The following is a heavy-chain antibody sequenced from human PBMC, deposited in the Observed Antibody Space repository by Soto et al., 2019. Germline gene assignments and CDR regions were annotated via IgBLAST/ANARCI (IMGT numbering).Heavy chain of an antibody. D-gene: IGHD2-8*02. CDR3: ARAYDCTASPARYFDF. Sequence: QVQLQESGPGLLKPSGTLSLTCAVSGGSIGTSDWWSWVRQPPGKGLEWIGEVSHIGSTNYRPSLRGRVTISLDNSKSQFSLKLTSVTAADTAVYYCARAYDCTASPARYFDFWGQGTLVTVSS. J-gene: IGHJ4*02. CDR1: GGSIGTSDW. V-gene: IGHV4-4*02. CDR2: VSHIGST.